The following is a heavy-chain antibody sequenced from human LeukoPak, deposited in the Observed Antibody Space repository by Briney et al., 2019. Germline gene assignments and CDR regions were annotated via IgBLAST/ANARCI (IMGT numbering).Heavy chain of an antibody. Sequence: SETLSLTCTVSGGSISSSSYYWGWIRQPPGKGLEWIGNIYYSGSTYYNPSLKSRVTISVDTSKNQFSLKLNSVTAADTAMYYCARRGDGYNYFDYWGQGTLVTVSS. V-gene: IGHV4-39*01. CDR2: IYYSGST. CDR1: GGSISSSSYY. J-gene: IGHJ4*02. CDR3: ARRGDGYNYFDY. D-gene: IGHD5-24*01.